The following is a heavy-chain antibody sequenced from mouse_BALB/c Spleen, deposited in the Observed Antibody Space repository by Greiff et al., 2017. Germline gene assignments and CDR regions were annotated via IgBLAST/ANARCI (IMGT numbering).Heavy chain of an antibody. CDR2: INPSSGYT. J-gene: IGHJ4*01. CDR1: GYTFTSYT. D-gene: IGHD4-1*01. Sequence: QVQLQQSGAELARPGASVKMSCKASGYTFTSYTMHWVKQRPGQGLEWIGYINPSSGYTNYNQKFKDKATLSADKSSSTAYMQLSSLTSEDSAVYYCARSGTYAMDYWGQGTSVTVSS. CDR3: ARSGTYAMDY. V-gene: IGHV1-4*01.